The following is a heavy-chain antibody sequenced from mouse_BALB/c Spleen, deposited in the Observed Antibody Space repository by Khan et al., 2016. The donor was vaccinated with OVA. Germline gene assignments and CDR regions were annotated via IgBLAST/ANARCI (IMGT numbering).Heavy chain of an antibody. CDR3: ARANAYWYFDV. Sequence: QIQLVQSGPELKKPGETVKISCTASGYTFTNYGMNWVKQATGKGLKWMGGINTYTGQPTYPDEFKGRFAFSLENSASTAYLQTITLHNAATAYCCCARANAYWYFDVWGAGTTFIVSS. CDR1: GYTFTNYG. CDR2: INTYTGQP. J-gene: IGHJ1*01. V-gene: IGHV9-3-1*01.